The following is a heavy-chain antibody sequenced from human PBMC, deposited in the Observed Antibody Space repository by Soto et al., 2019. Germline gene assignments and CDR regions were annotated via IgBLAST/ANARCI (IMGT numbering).Heavy chain of an antibody. J-gene: IGHJ6*02. V-gene: IGHV1-69*13. D-gene: IGHD5-12*01. CDR1: GGTFNNYP. Sequence: GASVKVSCKASGGTFNNYPITWVRQAPREGLEWMGGSIPIFGTANYAQKFQGRVTISVDESTSTAYMELSSLRSEDTAVYYCARGRGYSGDDHYYYFDMDVWGQGTTVTV. CDR3: ARGRGYSGDDHYYYFDMDV. CDR2: SIPIFGTA.